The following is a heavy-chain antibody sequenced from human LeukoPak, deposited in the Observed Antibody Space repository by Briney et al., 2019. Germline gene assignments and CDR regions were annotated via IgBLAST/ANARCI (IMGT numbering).Heavy chain of an antibody. J-gene: IGHJ4*02. Sequence: PGGSLRLSCAASGFTFSSYAMSWVRQAPGKGLEWVSAISGSGGSTYYADSVKGRFTISRDNSRNTMYLQMNSLRPEDTALYYCAKDQKDITSWYFDYWGQGTLVTVSS. CDR1: GFTFSSYA. V-gene: IGHV3-23*01. D-gene: IGHD2-15*01. CDR2: ISGSGGST. CDR3: AKDQKDITSWYFDY.